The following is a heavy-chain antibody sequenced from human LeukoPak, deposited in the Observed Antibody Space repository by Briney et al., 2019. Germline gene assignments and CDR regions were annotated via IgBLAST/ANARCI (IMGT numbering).Heavy chain of an antibody. D-gene: IGHD5-18*01. CDR1: GYTFTSYY. CDR3: AKAEGYGARDY. J-gene: IGHJ4*02. V-gene: IGHV1-46*01. CDR2: INPSGGIT. Sequence: ASVKVSCKTSGYTFTSYYIYWLRQAPGQGLESMGIINPSGGITTYSQKFQGRVTMTRDTSTRTVYMELNNLTSGDTAVYYCAKAEGYGARDYWGQGTLVTVSS.